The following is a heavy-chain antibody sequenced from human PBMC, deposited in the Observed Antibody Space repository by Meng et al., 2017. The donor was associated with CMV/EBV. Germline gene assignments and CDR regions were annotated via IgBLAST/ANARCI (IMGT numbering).Heavy chain of an antibody. J-gene: IGHJ3*02. CDR2: IKQDGSEK. CDR1: GFTFSSYE. CDR3: SRENWGDAFDI. V-gene: IGHV3-7*01. D-gene: IGHD7-27*01. Sequence: GESLKISCAASGFTFSSYEMNWVRQAPGKGLEWVANIKQDGSEKYYVDSVKGRFTISRDNAKNSLYLQMNSLRAEDTAVYYCSRENWGDAFDIWGQGTMVTVSS.